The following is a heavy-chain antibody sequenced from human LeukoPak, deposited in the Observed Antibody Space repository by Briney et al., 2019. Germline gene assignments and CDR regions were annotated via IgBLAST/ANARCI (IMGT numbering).Heavy chain of an antibody. J-gene: IGHJ4*02. D-gene: IGHD1-7*01. CDR1: GYTFSDYY. CDR2: INPQSGDP. Sequence: ASVKVSCKASGYTFSDYYVHWVRQAPGQGLEWMGWINPQSGDPNYAQKFQGRVTMTRDTSISTAYMEVGRLRSDGTAVYYCARGPPLFEGGNYLKHWGQGTLVSVSS. V-gene: IGHV1-2*02. CDR3: ARGPPLFEGGNYLKH.